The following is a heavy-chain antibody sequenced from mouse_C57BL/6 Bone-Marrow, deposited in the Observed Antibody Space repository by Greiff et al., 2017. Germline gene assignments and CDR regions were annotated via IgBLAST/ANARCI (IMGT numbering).Heavy chain of an antibody. J-gene: IGHJ4*01. V-gene: IGHV1-69*01. Sequence: QVQLQQPGAELVMPGASVKLSCKASGYTFTSYWMHWVKQRPGQGLEWIGEIDPSDSYTNYNQKFKGKSTLTVDKSSSTAYMQLSSLTPEDSAVYYCARVDYWGQGTSVTVSS. CDR2: IDPSDSYT. CDR1: GYTFTSYW. CDR3: ARVDY.